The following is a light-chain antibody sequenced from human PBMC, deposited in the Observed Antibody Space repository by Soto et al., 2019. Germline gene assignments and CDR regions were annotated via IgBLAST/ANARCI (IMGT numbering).Light chain of an antibody. CDR2: KAS. J-gene: IGKJ1*01. Sequence: DIQMTQSPSTLSASVGDTVIITCRASQNIGTWLAWYQQKPGKAPKLLIYKASSLESGVPSRFSGSGSGTDFTLTISSLQPDDFAIYYCQQYDTYRTFGQGTKVEIK. CDR3: QQYDTYRT. CDR1: QNIGTW. V-gene: IGKV1-5*03.